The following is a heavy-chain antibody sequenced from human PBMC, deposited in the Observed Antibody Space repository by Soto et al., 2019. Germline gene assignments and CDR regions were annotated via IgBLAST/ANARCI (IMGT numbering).Heavy chain of an antibody. V-gene: IGHV3-33*01. CDR3: ARAQIPFELRYYDILTSEGLPIMDV. D-gene: IGHD3-9*01. Sequence: QVQLVESGGGVVQPGRSLRLSCAASGFTFSSYGMHWVRQAPGKGLEWVAVIWYDGSNKYYADSVKGRFTISRDNSKNTLYLQMNSLRAEDTAVYYCARAQIPFELRYYDILTSEGLPIMDVWGQGTTVTVSS. CDR2: IWYDGSNK. CDR1: GFTFSSYG. J-gene: IGHJ6*02.